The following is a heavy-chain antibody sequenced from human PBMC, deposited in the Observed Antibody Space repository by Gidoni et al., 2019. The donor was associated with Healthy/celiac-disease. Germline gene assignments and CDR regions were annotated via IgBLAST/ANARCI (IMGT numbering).Heavy chain of an antibody. CDR1: GFTFSSYG. Sequence: QVQLVESGGGVVQPGRSLRLSCAASGFTFSSYGMHWVRQAPGKGLEWVAVIWYDGSNKYYADSVKGRFTISRDNSKNTLYLQMNSLRAEDTAVYYCARDLYDFWSGYYGMDVWGQGTTVTVSS. V-gene: IGHV3-33*01. CDR2: IWYDGSNK. CDR3: ARDLYDFWSGYYGMDV. D-gene: IGHD3-3*01. J-gene: IGHJ6*02.